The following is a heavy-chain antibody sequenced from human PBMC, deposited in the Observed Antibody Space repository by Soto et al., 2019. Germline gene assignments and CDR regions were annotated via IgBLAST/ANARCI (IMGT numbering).Heavy chain of an antibody. CDR1: GFTFSSYS. J-gene: IGHJ4*02. CDR3: ARDLGSSIDY. V-gene: IGHV3-21*01. CDR2: ISSSSSYI. D-gene: IGHD6-6*01. Sequence: GESLKISCAASGFTFSSYSMNWVRQAPGKGLEWVSSISSSSSYIYYADSVKGRFTISRDNAKNSLYLQMNSLRAEDTAVYYCARDLGSSIDYWGQGTLVTVSS.